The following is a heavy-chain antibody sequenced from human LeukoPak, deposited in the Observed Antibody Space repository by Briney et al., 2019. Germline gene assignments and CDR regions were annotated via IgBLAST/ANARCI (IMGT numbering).Heavy chain of an antibody. Sequence: SETLSLTCTVSGGSISSDNYYWSWIRQHPGKGLEWIGYIYYSGSTYYNPSLKSRVTISVDTSKNQFSLKLSSVTAADTAVYYCARLGLYSYGPMDVWGQGTTVTVSS. CDR3: ARLGLYSYGPMDV. J-gene: IGHJ6*02. D-gene: IGHD5-18*01. CDR1: GGSISSDNYY. V-gene: IGHV4-31*03. CDR2: IYYSGST.